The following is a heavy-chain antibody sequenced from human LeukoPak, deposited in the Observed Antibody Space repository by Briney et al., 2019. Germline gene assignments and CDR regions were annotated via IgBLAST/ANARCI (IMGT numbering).Heavy chain of an antibody. CDR1: GDSISSADYY. CDR2: IYYSGTT. Sequence: SETLSLTCTVSGDSISSADYYWSWIRQSPGKELEWIGYIYYSGTTNYNPSLESRVTISLDTSRKQFSLKLSSVTAADTAVYYCARDGNYYDSNGMDVWGQGTTVIVSS. J-gene: IGHJ6*02. D-gene: IGHD3-22*01. CDR3: ARDGNYYDSNGMDV. V-gene: IGHV4-61*08.